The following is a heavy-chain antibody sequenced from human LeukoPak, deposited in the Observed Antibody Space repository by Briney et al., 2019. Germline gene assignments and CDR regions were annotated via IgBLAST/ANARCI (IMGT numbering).Heavy chain of an antibody. V-gene: IGHV3-30*02. CDR3: ARALYEYYYDSSGYYL. CDR1: GFTFSSYG. Sequence: GGSLRLSCAASGFTFSSYGIHWVRQAPGKGLEWVAFIRFDGSNTYYADSVKGRFTISRDNSKNTLYLQMNSLRAEDTAVYYCARALYEYYYDSSGYYLWGQGTLVTVSS. D-gene: IGHD3-22*01. CDR2: IRFDGSNT. J-gene: IGHJ4*02.